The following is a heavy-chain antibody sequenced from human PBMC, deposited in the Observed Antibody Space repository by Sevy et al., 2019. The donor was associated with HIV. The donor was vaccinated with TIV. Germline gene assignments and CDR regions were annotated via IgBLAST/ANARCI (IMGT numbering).Heavy chain of an antibody. CDR1: GFTFSNYW. CDR2: IKQDGSDK. CDR3: ARAWNYARDY. V-gene: IGHV3-7*04. Sequence: GGSLRLSCAASGFTFSNYWMNWVRQAPGKGLEWVANIKQDGSDKYYVYSVRGRFTISRDNAKNSLYLQMNSLRAEDTAVYYCARAWNYARDYWGQGTLVTVSS. J-gene: IGHJ4*02. D-gene: IGHD1-7*01.